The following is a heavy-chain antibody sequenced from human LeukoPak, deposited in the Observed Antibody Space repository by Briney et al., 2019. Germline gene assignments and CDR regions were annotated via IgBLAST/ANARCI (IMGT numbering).Heavy chain of an antibody. CDR1: GFTFSSYW. CDR2: IKQDGSEK. J-gene: IGHJ6*03. V-gene: IGHV3-7*01. D-gene: IGHD6-6*01. CDR3: ARDRYSSSPFYYYYYYMDV. Sequence: PGGSLRLSCAASGFTFSSYWMSWVRQAPGKGLEWVANIKQDGSEKYYVDSVKGRFTISRDNAKNSLYLQMNSLRAEDTAVYYCARDRYSSSPFYYYYYYMDVWGKGTTVTVSS.